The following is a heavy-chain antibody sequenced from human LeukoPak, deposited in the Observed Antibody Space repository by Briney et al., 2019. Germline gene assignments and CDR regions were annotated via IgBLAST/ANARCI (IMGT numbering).Heavy chain of an antibody. CDR1: GGSISSYY. CDR2: IYYRGST. J-gene: IGHJ4*02. CDR3: ARVEQLPGGFDY. V-gene: IGHV4-59*01. D-gene: IGHD1/OR15-1a*01. Sequence: SETLSLTCTVSGGSISSYYWSWIRQPPGEGLQWIGYIYYRGSTNYNPPLKSRVTISADTSKNRFSLKLSSVTAADTAVYYCARVEQLPGGFDYWGQRTLVTVSS.